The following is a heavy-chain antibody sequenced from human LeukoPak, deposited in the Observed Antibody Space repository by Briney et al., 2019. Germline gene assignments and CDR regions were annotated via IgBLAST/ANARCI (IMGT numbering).Heavy chain of an antibody. D-gene: IGHD6-13*01. CDR2: INHSGST. J-gene: IGHJ4*02. Sequence: PSETLSLTCTVSGGSISTSSYYWSWIRQPPGKGLEWIGEINHSGSTNCNPSLKSRVTISVDTSKNQFSLKLSSVTAADTAVYYCARDKLIGAAVGILDYWGQGTLVTVSS. V-gene: IGHV4-39*07. CDR1: GGSISTSSYY. CDR3: ARDKLIGAAVGILDY.